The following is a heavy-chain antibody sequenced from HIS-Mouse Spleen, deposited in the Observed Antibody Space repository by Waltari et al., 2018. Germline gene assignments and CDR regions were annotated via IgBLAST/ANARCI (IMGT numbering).Heavy chain of an antibody. V-gene: IGHV4-31*03. CDR1: GGSISSGGYY. D-gene: IGHD3-3*01. CDR3: ARSPYYDFWSGYSDNWFDP. J-gene: IGHJ5*02. CDR2: SYYRGRP. Sequence: QVQLQESGPGLVKPSQTLSLTCTVSGGSISSGGYYWSWIRQHPGKGLEWIGYSYYRGRPYHNPSLKRRVTISVDTSKNQFSLKLSSVTAADTAVYYCARSPYYDFWSGYSDNWFDPWGQGTLVTVSS.